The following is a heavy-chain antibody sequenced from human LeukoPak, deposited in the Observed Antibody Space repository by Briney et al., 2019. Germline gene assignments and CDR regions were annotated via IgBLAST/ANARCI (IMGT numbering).Heavy chain of an antibody. CDR3: ARLTGIAAAGTFGRYYYYYMDV. J-gene: IGHJ6*03. CDR1: GGSFSGYY. D-gene: IGHD6-13*01. Sequence: SETLSLTCAVYGGSFSGYYWSWIRQPPGKGLEWIGEINHSGSTNYNPSLKSRVTISVDTSKNQFSLKLSSVTAADTAVYYCARLTGIAAAGTFGRYYYYYMDVWGKGTTVTISS. V-gene: IGHV4-34*01. CDR2: INHSGST.